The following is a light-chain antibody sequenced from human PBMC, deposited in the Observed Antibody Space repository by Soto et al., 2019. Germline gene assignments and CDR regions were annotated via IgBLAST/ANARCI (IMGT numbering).Light chain of an antibody. J-gene: IGKJ2*01. CDR3: HQYDDGPYT. CDR2: GAS. CDR1: QSVSSN. Sequence: EIVLTQSPGTLSVSPGERATLSCRASQSVSSNVAWYQQIPGQTPRLLIYGASTRATGVPVRFSGSASGTEFTLTISGLQSEDFAVYYCHQYDDGPYTFGQGTKVDIK. V-gene: IGKV3-15*01.